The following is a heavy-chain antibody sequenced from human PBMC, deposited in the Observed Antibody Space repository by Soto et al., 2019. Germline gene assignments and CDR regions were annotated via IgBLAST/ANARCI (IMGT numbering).Heavy chain of an antibody. D-gene: IGHD6-13*01. CDR1: GFTFSSYW. J-gene: IGHJ4*02. CDR3: ARDRPRAYSSSLYGGY. V-gene: IGHV3-7*04. Sequence: EVQLVESGGGLVQPGGSLRLSCAASGFTFSSYWMSWVRQAPGKGLEWVANIKQDGSEKYYVDSVKGRFTISRDNAKNSLYLQMNSLRAEDTAVYYCARDRPRAYSSSLYGGYWGQGTLVTVSS. CDR2: IKQDGSEK.